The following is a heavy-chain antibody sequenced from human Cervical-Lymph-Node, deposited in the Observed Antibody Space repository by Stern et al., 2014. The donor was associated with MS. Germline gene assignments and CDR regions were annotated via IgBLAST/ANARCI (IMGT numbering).Heavy chain of an antibody. V-gene: IGHV3-11*01. CDR1: GFAFSDHF. CDR3: ASGAGAHT. Sequence: VQLGESGGDLVKPGGSLRLSCSASGFAFSDHFMNWIRQTPGKGLEWLAFINPSVSSIFYADSVKGRFIISRDNAKNSLYLQMNSLRVEDTGVYYCASGAGAHTWGQGTLVTVSS. D-gene: IGHD1-26*01. CDR2: INPSVSSI. J-gene: IGHJ5*02.